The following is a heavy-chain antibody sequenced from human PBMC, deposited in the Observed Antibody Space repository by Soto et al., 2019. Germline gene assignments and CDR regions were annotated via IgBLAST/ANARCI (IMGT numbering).Heavy chain of an antibody. CDR3: ARGPGTHPSGWGV. CDR2: IDASSGYM. J-gene: IGHJ6*02. V-gene: IGHV3-21*01. Sequence: GGSLRLSCVGSGFTFNTYAMNWVRQAPGKGLEWVSSIDASSGYMYYADSVKGRVTISRDNAKNSLYLQMNSLRAEDTAVYYCARGPGTHPSGWGVWGQRTTVTVCS. D-gene: IGHD3-10*01. CDR1: GFTFNTYA.